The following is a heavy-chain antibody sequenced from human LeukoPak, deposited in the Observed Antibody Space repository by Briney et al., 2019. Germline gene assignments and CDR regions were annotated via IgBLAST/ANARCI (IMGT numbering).Heavy chain of an antibody. CDR2: IYYSGST. Sequence: SETLSLTCTVSGGSISSSSYYWGWIRQPPGKGLEWIGYIYYSGSTNYNPSLKSRVTMSVDTSKNQFSLKLSSVTAADTAVYYCARAFYPGYYSYMAVWGKGTTVTVSS. J-gene: IGHJ6*03. D-gene: IGHD3-3*02. V-gene: IGHV4-61*05. CDR3: ARAFYPGYYSYMAV. CDR1: GGSISSSSYY.